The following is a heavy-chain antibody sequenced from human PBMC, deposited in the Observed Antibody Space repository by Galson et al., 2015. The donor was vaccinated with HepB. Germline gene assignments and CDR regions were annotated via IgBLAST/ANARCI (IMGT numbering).Heavy chain of an antibody. D-gene: IGHD6-25*01. Sequence: SLRLSCAASGFTFSSYAMSWVRQAPGKGLEWVSSISNNGGTTHYADSVKGRFTISRDNSKNTLYLQMCSLRAEDTAIYFCAKESGPFDSWGQGTLVTVSS. V-gene: IGHV3-23*01. CDR2: ISNNGGTT. CDR3: AKESGPFDS. J-gene: IGHJ4*02. CDR1: GFTFSSYA.